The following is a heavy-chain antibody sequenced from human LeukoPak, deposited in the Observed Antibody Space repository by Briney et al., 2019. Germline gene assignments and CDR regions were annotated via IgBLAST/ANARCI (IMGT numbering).Heavy chain of an antibody. CDR1: GGSFRGYY. V-gene: IGHV4-34*01. Sequence: PSETLCLTCAVYGGSFRGYYWMWVRQSPGKGLEWIGEINHSGGSNYNPSLKSRVTISVDTSRNQFSLKLTSVTAADTAVYYCVVGQWEPKGTYWGQGTLVSISS. CDR3: VVGQWEPKGTY. J-gene: IGHJ4*02. D-gene: IGHD1-26*01. CDR2: INHSGGS.